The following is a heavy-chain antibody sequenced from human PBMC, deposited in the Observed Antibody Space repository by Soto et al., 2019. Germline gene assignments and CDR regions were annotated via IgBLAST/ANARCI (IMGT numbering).Heavy chain of an antibody. CDR1: GASISRSGFH. J-gene: IGHJ4*02. V-gene: IGHV4-39*01. D-gene: IGHD3-10*01. CDR3: ARRGSGHTFDY. CDR2: IYEGETT. Sequence: QLQLQESGPGLVKPSETLSLTCAVSGASISRSGFHWGWIRQPPGQGLEWIGSIYEGETTFYNSSLKSRVTISADTSKNHFSLKLSSVTAADTAVYYCARRGSGHTFDYWGQGTLVTVSS.